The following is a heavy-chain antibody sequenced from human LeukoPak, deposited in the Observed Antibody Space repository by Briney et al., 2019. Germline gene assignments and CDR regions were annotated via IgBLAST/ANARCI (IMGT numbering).Heavy chain of an antibody. D-gene: IGHD2-2*01. V-gene: IGHV4-34*01. J-gene: IGHJ6*02. Sequence: PSETLSLTCAVYGGSFSGYYWSWIRQPPGKGLEWIGEINHSGSTNYNPSLKSRVTISVDTSKNQFSLKLSSVTAADTAVYYCARLRLGYCSSTSCYEVMDVWGQGITVTVSS. CDR1: GGSFSGYY. CDR2: INHSGST. CDR3: ARLRLGYCSSTSCYEVMDV.